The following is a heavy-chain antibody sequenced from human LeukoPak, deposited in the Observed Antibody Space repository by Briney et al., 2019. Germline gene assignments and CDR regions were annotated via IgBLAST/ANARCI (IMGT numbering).Heavy chain of an antibody. CDR1: GYTFTSYG. CDR3: ARDDDVLTGYYIYYGMDV. D-gene: IGHD3-9*01. Sequence: ASVKVSCKASGYTFTSYGISWVRQAPGQGLEWMGWISAYSGNTNYAQKLQGRVTMTTDTSTSTAYMELRSLRSDDTAVYYCARDDDVLTGYYIYYGMDVWGQGTTVTVSS. CDR2: ISAYSGNT. J-gene: IGHJ6*02. V-gene: IGHV1-18*01.